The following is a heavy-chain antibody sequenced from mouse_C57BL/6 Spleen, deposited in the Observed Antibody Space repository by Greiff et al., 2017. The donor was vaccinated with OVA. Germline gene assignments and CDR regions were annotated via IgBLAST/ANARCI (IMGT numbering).Heavy chain of an antibody. Sequence: EVKLVESGGGLVKPGGSLKLSCAASGFTFSDYGMHWVRQAPEKGLAWVAYISSGSSTLYYAATVKGRFTISRDNAKNTLFLQMTSLRSEDTAMYYCASEKIFITTVVGMDYWGQGTSVTVSS. D-gene: IGHD1-1*01. CDR1: GFTFSDYG. CDR3: ASEKIFITTVVGMDY. V-gene: IGHV5-17*01. J-gene: IGHJ4*01. CDR2: ISSGSSTL.